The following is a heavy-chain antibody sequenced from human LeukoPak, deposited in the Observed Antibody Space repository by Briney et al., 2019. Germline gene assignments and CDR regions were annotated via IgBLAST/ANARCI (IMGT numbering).Heavy chain of an antibody. V-gene: IGHV3-33*01. Sequence: PWGALRPSCAASGFTSSSYGMHWVRPAPGEGLEGVAVIWYDGSNKYYADSVKGRFTISRDNSKNTLYLQMNSLRAEDTAVYYCARDSGQQWLVPLDGTRYWGQGTLVTVSS. CDR3: ARDSGQQWLVPLDGTRY. CDR1: GFTSSSYG. J-gene: IGHJ4*02. CDR2: IWYDGSNK. D-gene: IGHD6-19*01.